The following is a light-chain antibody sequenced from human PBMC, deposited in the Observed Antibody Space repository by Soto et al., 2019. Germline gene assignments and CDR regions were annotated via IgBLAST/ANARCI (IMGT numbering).Light chain of an antibody. CDR3: HQFVTCQGYT. CDR2: GAS. Sequence: EIVLTQSPGPLSLSPGERATLSCRARQSVVSNFLSWFQQKPGQAPRLLIYGASNRAAGIPDRFSGSGSAADFTLTISRLEPDDFAVYYCHQFVTCQGYTFGQGTKLEIK. V-gene: IGKV3-20*01. CDR1: QSVVSNF. J-gene: IGKJ2*01.